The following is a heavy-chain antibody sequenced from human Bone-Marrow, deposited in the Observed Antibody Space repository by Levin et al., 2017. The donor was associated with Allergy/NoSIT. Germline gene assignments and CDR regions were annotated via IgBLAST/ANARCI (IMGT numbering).Heavy chain of an antibody. D-gene: IGHD5-18*01. Sequence: AASVKVSCKASGYTFTSYHINWVRQAPGQGLEWMGWMHPNTGNRGSAQKFQGRLSLTSNTSINTAYMELSSLTSDDTAVYFCARGHSVDTYYYVLDVWGQGTTVSVSS. V-gene: IGHV1-8*01. CDR1: GYTFTSYH. CDR2: MHPNTGNR. J-gene: IGHJ6*02. CDR3: ARGHSVDTYYYVLDV.